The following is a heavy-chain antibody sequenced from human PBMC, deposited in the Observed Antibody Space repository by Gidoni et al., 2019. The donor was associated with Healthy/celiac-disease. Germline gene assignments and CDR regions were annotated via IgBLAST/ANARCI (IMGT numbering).Heavy chain of an antibody. V-gene: IGHV1-69*01. Sequence: QVQLVQSGAEVKKPGSSVKVSCKASGGTFSSYAISWVRPAPGQGLEWMGGIIPSFGTANYAQKFQGRVTSTADESTSTAYMELSSLRSEDTAVYYCARGRNDILTGYPLGSAFDIWGQGTMVTVSS. CDR3: ARGRNDILTGYPLGSAFDI. CDR1: GGTFSSYA. D-gene: IGHD3-9*01. J-gene: IGHJ3*02. CDR2: IIPSFGTA.